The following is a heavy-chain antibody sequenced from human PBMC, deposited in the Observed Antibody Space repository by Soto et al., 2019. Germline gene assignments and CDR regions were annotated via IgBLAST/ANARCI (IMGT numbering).Heavy chain of an antibody. Sequence: SETRSRTWTVSGGSISSYYWSWSRQPPGKGLEWIGYIYYSGSTNYNPSLKSRVTISVDTSKNQFSLKLSSVTAADTAVYYCARKGPYYGSGSYWPYYFDYWGQGTLVTVSS. D-gene: IGHD3-10*01. CDR1: GGSISSYY. V-gene: IGHV4-59*01. CDR2: IYYSGST. CDR3: ARKGPYYGSGSYWPYYFDY. J-gene: IGHJ4*02.